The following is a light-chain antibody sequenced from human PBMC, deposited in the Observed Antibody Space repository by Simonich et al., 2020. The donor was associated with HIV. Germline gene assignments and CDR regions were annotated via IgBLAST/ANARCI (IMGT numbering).Light chain of an antibody. CDR1: QSIISY. CDR2: AAS. V-gene: IGKV1-39*01. J-gene: IGKJ2*01. CDR3: QQSFSTPYT. Sequence: DIQMTQSPSSLSASVGNRVTITCRASQSIISYLNWYQQKPGKAPKLLIYAASTLQSGVPSRFSGSGSGTDCTLTISSLQPEDFATYYCQQSFSTPYTFGQGTKLEIK.